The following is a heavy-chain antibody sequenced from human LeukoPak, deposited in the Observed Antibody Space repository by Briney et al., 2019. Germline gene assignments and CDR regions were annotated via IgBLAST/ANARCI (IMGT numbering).Heavy chain of an antibody. J-gene: IGHJ4*02. CDR2: ISSGSTTI. Sequence: GGSLRLSCVASGFTFSSYSMNWVRQAPGKGPEWVSYISSGSTTIYYADSVKGRFTISRDNVQNSLYLQMNSLRAEDTAVYYCARDPDRGGGFDYWGQGTLVTASS. CDR3: ARDPDRGGGFDY. D-gene: IGHD2-15*01. V-gene: IGHV3-48*01. CDR1: GFTFSSYS.